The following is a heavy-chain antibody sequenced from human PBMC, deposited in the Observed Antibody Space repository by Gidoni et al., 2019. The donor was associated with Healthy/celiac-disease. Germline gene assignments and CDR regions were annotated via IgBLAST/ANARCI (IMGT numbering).Heavy chain of an antibody. D-gene: IGHD2-21*01. Sequence: EVQLLESGGGLVQPGGSLRLSCAASGFTFSSYAMSWFGQAPGKGLEWVSAISGSGGSTYYADSVKGRFTISRDNSKNTLYLQMNSLIAEDTAVYYCAKDLEDCGGDCSPIDPWGQGTLVTVSS. V-gene: IGHV3-23*01. J-gene: IGHJ5*02. CDR3: AKDLEDCGGDCSPIDP. CDR1: GFTFSSYA. CDR2: ISGSGGST.